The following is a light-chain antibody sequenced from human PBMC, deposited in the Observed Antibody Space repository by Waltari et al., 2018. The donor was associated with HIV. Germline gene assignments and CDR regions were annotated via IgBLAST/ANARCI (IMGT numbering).Light chain of an antibody. J-gene: IGLJ3*02. CDR1: RSNIGSNT. Sequence: QSVLTQPPSASGTPGQRVTISCSGTRSNIGSNTVNWYQLLPGTAPKLLIYNDNERPSGVPGRLSGSRSGASASLAISGLQPEDEADYYCSSWDDRLNGQGVFGGGTKLTVL. V-gene: IGLV1-44*01. CDR2: NDN. CDR3: SSWDDRLNGQGV.